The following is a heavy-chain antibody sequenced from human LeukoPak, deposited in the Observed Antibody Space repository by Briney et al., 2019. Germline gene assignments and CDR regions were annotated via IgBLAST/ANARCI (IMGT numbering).Heavy chain of an antibody. Sequence: ASVKVSCKASGYTFTSYGISWVRQAPGQGLEWLGWASANNGDTNYAQKVQGRVTMTTDTSASTAYMELRSLRSDDTAVYYRARVLGSRYYYDSSGYLDYWGQGTLVTVSS. J-gene: IGHJ4*02. CDR2: ASANNGDT. CDR1: GYTFTSYG. CDR3: ARVLGSRYYYDSSGYLDY. D-gene: IGHD3-22*01. V-gene: IGHV1-18*01.